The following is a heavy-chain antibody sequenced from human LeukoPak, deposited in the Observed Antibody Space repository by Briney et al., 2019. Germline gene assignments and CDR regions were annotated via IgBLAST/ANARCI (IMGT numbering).Heavy chain of an antibody. J-gene: IGHJ3*02. CDR3: ARENIGYPDAFDI. CDR2: FNSGGST. V-gene: IGHV3-66*01. CDR1: GFTVSSNY. D-gene: IGHD5-18*01. Sequence: GGSLRLSCAASGFTVSSNYMSWVRRAPGKGLEWVSVFNSGGSTYYADSVKGRFTISRDNSKNTLYLQMNSLRAEDTAVYYCARENIGYPDAFDIWGQGTMVTVSS.